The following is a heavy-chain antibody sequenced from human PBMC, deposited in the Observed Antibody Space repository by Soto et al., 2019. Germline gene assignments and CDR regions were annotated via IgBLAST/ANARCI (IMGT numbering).Heavy chain of an antibody. CDR3: ARGKPRYCSSTSCYTAPGLVY. J-gene: IGHJ4*02. V-gene: IGHV4-34*01. D-gene: IGHD2-2*02. CDR1: GGSFSNYY. Sequence: SETLSLTCAVYGGSFSNYYWSWIRQPPGKGLEWIGEINHSGSTNYNPSLQSRVTISVDTSKDQFSLKLSSVTAADTAVYYCARGKPRYCSSTSCYTAPGLVYWGQGILVTVSS. CDR2: INHSGST.